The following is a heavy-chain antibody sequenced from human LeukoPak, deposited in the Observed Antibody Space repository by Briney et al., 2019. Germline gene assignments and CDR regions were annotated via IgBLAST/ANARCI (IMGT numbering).Heavy chain of an antibody. CDR1: GFIFSSYS. Sequence: GGSLRLSCVVSGFIFSSYSMHWVRQAPGKGLEWVAGLSYDGSNTNHADPVKGRFTISRDNSKNTVHLQMNSLRAEDTAVYYCARSYRSGWYYFDYWGQGTLVTVSS. CDR3: ARSYRSGWYYFDY. CDR2: LSYDGSNT. D-gene: IGHD6-19*01. V-gene: IGHV3-30-3*01. J-gene: IGHJ4*02.